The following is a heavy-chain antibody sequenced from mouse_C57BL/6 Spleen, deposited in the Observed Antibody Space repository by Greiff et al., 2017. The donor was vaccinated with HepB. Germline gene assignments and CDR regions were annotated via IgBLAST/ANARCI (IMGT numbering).Heavy chain of an antibody. V-gene: IGHV1-82*01. CDR1: GYAFSSSW. CDR2: IYPGDGDT. Sequence: VQLQQSGPELVKPGASVKISCKASGYAFSSSWMNWVKQRPGKGLEWIGRIYPGDGDTNYNGKFKGKATLTADKSSSTAYMQLSSLTSEDSAVYVGARDKYYGSMYGYFDVWGTGTTVTVSS. CDR3: ARDKYYGSMYGYFDV. D-gene: IGHD1-1*01. J-gene: IGHJ1*03.